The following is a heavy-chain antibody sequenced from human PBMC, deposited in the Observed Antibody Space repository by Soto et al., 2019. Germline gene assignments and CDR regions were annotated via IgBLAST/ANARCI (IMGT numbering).Heavy chain of an antibody. Sequence: QVQLVESGGGLVKPGGSLRLSCAASGITFSDYYMSWIRQAPGKGLEWVSYISSRGHYTEHADSVRGRFTTHRDNATNSLYLPMNSLRVEDTAVYYCARELDGMDVWGQGTTVTVSS. CDR3: ARELDGMDV. CDR1: GITFSDYY. V-gene: IGHV3-11*05. CDR2: ISSRGHYT. J-gene: IGHJ6*02.